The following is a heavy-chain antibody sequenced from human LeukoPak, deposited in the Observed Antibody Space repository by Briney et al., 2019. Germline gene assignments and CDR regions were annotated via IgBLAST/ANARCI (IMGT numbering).Heavy chain of an antibody. CDR1: GYTFTGYY. D-gene: IGHD3-10*01. J-gene: IGHJ5*02. CDR3: ARDLRITMVRGVGGKNWFDP. V-gene: IGHV1-2*02. Sequence: ASVKVSCKASGYTFTGYYMHWVRQAPGQGLEWMGWINPNSGGTNYAQKLQGRVTMTRDTSISTAYMELSRLRSDDTAVYYCARDLRITMVRGVGGKNWFDPWGQGTLVTVSS. CDR2: INPNSGGT.